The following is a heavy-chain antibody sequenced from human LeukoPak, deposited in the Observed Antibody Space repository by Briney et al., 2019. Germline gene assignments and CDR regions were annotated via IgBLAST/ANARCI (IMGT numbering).Heavy chain of an antibody. V-gene: IGHV3-23*01. Sequence: GGSLRLSCAASGFTFSSYAMSWVRQAPGKGLEWVSAFSGSGGSTYYADSVKGRFTTSRDNSKNTLYLQMNSLRAEDTAVYYCAKGPRVPAATKWFDPWGQGTLVTVSS. CDR3: AKGPRVPAATKWFDP. J-gene: IGHJ5*02. CDR2: FSGSGGST. D-gene: IGHD2-2*01. CDR1: GFTFSSYA.